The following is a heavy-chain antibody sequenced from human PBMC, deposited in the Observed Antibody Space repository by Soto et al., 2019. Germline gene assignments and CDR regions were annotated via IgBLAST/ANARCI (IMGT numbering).Heavy chain of an antibody. D-gene: IGHD3-16*01. V-gene: IGHV4-31*03. J-gene: IGHJ6*02. CDR2: ISYSGST. Sequence: QVQLQESGPGLVKPSQTLSLTCTVSGGSITSGDNYWSWIRQHPGKGLEWIGYISYSGSTYYNPSLKSRVTISIDMSKNQFSLKLSSVTAADTAVYYCARDRGEWELLRMDSYYGLDVWGQGTTVTVSS. CDR3: ARDRGEWELLRMDSYYGLDV. CDR1: GGSITSGDNY.